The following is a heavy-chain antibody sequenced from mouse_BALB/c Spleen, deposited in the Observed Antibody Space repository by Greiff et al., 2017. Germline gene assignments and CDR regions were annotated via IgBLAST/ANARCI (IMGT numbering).Heavy chain of an antibody. D-gene: IGHD1-2*01. CDR3: TRGNSLLRLGAMDY. Sequence: QVQLKQPGAELVRPGASVKLSCKASGYTFTSYWINWVKQRPGQGLEWIGNIYPSDSYTNYNQKFKDKATLTVDKSSSTAYMQLSSPTSEDSAVYYCTRGNSLLRLGAMDYWGQGTSVTVSS. CDR1: GYTFTSYW. J-gene: IGHJ4*01. V-gene: IGHV1-69*02. CDR2: IYPSDSYT.